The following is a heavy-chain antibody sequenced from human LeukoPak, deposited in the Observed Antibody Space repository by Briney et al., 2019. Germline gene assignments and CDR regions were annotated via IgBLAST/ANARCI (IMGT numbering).Heavy chain of an antibody. V-gene: IGHV3-7*03. CDR2: IKEDGSVK. CDR1: GFTFSSFW. J-gene: IGHJ3*01. CDR3: AKDRRYSNDAFDV. Sequence: GGSLRLSCAASGFTFSSFWMIWVRQAPGKGLEWVANIKEDGSVKNYVDSVKGRFTISRDNSKSTLHLQMNSLRAEDTAVYYCAKDRRYSNDAFDVWGQGTMVTVSS. D-gene: IGHD6-13*01.